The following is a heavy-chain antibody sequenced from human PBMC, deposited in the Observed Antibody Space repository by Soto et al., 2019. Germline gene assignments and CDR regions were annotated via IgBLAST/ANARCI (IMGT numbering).Heavy chain of an antibody. Sequence: PGGSLGLSCAASGFTSGSYAMHWVRQAPGKGLGGGAVISYDGSNKYYADSVKGRFTISRDNSKNTLYLQMNSLRAEDTAVYYCARDQDILTGYYNGYYYYGMDVWGQGTTVTVSS. CDR3: ARDQDILTGYYNGYYYYGMDV. V-gene: IGHV3-30-3*01. D-gene: IGHD3-9*01. CDR2: ISYDGSNK. J-gene: IGHJ6*02. CDR1: GFTSGSYA.